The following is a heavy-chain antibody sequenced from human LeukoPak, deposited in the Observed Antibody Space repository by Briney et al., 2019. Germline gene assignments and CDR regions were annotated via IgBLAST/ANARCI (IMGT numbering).Heavy chain of an antibody. CDR2: IYYSGST. J-gene: IGHJ4*02. D-gene: IGHD5/OR15-5a*01. CDR3: ARASTRRGYYFDY. V-gene: IGHV4-59*01. Sequence: ASETLSLTCTVSGGSISSYYWSWIRQPPGKGLEWIGYIYYSGSTNYNPSLKSRVTISVDTSKNQFSLKLSSVTAADTAVYYCARASTRRGYYFDYWGQGTLVTVSS. CDR1: GGSISSYY.